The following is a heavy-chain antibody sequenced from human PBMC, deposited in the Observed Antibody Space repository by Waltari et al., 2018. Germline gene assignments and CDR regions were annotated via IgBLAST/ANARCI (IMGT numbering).Heavy chain of an antibody. J-gene: IGHJ4*02. D-gene: IGHD3-9*01. Sequence: WGWIRQTPGRGLEWIGSVYRSGSAYYLPSLEGRVTISVDTSKNQFSLRLPSVTAADTAVYYCGREPGRPYYDVLTGYQYYFDYWGQGKLVTVSS. CDR2: VYRSGSA. V-gene: IGHV4-38-2*02. CDR3: GREPGRPYYDVLTGYQYYFDY.